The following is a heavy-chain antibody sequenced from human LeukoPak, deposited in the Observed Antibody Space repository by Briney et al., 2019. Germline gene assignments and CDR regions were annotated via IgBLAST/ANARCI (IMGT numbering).Heavy chain of an antibody. CDR2: SSSYNGNT. V-gene: IGHV1-18*04. CDR1: GYTFTSYG. J-gene: IGHJ4*02. CDR3: ARDCSSTNCYRHFDY. D-gene: IGHD2-2*01. Sequence: ASVKVSCKASGYTFTSYGISWVRQAPGQGLEWMGWSSSYNGNTNYAQKLQGRVTMTTDTSTRTAYMELRSLRSDDTAVYYCARDCSSTNCYRHFDYWGQGTLVTVSS.